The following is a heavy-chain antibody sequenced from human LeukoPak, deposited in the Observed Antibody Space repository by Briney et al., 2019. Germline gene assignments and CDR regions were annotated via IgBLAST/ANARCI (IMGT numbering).Heavy chain of an antibody. D-gene: IGHD1-20*01. CDR3: AMRPYNWNDAGNIDY. Sequence: GASVKVSCKASGYTFTSYDINWVRQATGQGLEWMGWMNPNSGYTGYAQKFQGRVTMTRNTSITTAYMELSSLRSADTAVYYCAMRPYNWNDAGNIDYWGQGTLVTVSS. CDR1: GYTFTSYD. J-gene: IGHJ4*02. V-gene: IGHV1-8*01. CDR2: MNPNSGYT.